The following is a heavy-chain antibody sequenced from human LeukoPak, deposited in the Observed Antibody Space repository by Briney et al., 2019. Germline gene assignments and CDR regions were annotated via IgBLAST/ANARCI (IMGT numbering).Heavy chain of an antibody. Sequence: SETLSLTCTVSGGSISSYYWSWIRQPPGKGLEWIGYIYYSGSTNYNPSLKSRVTMSVDTSKNQFSLKLSSVTAADTAVYYCAGGGITIFGVGDYYYYMDVRGKGTTVTVSS. J-gene: IGHJ6*03. CDR2: IYYSGST. CDR3: AGGGITIFGVGDYYYYMDV. V-gene: IGHV4-59*12. D-gene: IGHD3-3*01. CDR1: GGSISSYY.